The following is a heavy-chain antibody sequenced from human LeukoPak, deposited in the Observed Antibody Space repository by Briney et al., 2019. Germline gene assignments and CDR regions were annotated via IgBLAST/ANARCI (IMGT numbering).Heavy chain of an antibody. J-gene: IGHJ3*02. V-gene: IGHV1-18*01. D-gene: IGHD4-17*01. CDR1: GYTFTSYG. Sequence: GASVKVSCKASGYTFTSYGISWVRQAPGQGLEWMGWISAYNGNTNYAQKLQGRVTMTTDTSTSTAYMELSSLRSEDTAVYYCATTTVTTSDAFDIWGQGTMVTVSS. CDR2: ISAYNGNT. CDR3: ATTTVTTSDAFDI.